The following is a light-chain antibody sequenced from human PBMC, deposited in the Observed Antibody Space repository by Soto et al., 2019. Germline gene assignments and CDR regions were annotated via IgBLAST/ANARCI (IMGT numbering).Light chain of an antibody. CDR3: QLFSSSPPTWT. CDR1: QSISTSY. V-gene: IGKV3-20*01. J-gene: IGKJ1*01. CDR2: GAS. Sequence: EIVLTQSPGTLSLSPGQRASLSRRASQSISTSYLAWYQQKPGQAPRLLIYGASSRAPGIPDRFSGSGSGTDFTLTISRLEPEDFAVYYCQLFSSSPPTWTFGQGTKVDVK.